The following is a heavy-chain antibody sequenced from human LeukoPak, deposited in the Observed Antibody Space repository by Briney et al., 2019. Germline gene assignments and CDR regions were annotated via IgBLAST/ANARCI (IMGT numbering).Heavy chain of an antibody. J-gene: IGHJ4*02. CDR2: IKQDGSEK. D-gene: IGHD3-22*01. CDR3: ARDPYYYDSSGLYYFDY. CDR1: GFTFSSYW. V-gene: IGHV3-7*01. Sequence: GGSLRLSCAASGFTFSSYWMSWVRQAPGKGLEWVANIKQDGSEKYYVDSVKGRFTISRDNAKNSLYLQMNSLRAEDTAVYYCARDPYYYDSSGLYYFDYWGQGTLVTVPS.